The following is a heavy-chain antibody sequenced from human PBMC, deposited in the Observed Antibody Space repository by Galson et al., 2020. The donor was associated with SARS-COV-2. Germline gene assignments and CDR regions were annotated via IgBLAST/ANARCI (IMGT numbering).Heavy chain of an antibody. Sequence: GESLKISCAASGFTFSNAWMSWVRQAPGKGLEWVGRIERKSTGATTDYAAPVKGRFSISRDDSTNTLYLQMNSLKTEDTAVYYCNTDCWGSSVSCYFWGQGTLVTVSS. CDR1: GFTFSNAW. J-gene: IGHJ4*02. V-gene: IGHV3-15*04. D-gene: IGHD2-2*01. CDR3: NTDCWGSSVSCYF. CDR2: IERKSTGATT.